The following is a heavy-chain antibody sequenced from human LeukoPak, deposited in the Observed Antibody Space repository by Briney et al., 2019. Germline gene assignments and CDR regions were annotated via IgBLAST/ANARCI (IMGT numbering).Heavy chain of an antibody. J-gene: IGHJ6*02. V-gene: IGHV4-34*01. CDR3: ARGYYGDVYYYGMDV. CDR1: GGSFSGYY. CDR2: INHSGST. D-gene: IGHD4-17*01. Sequence: SETLSLTCAVYGGSFSGYYWSWIRQPPGKGLEWIGEINHSGSTNYNPSLKSRVTISVDTSKNQFSLKLSSVTAADMAVYYCARGYYGDVYYYGMDVWGQGTTVTVSS.